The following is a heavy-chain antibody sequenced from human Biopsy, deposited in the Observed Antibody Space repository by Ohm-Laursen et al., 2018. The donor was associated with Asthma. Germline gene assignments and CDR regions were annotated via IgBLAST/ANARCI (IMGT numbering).Heavy chain of an antibody. J-gene: IGHJ4*02. D-gene: IGHD2-21*02. CDR2: VYYSGST. V-gene: IGHV4-59*01. Sequence: GTLSLTCIVSGGSINNFYWSWIRQPPGQGLESIGHVYYSGSTNYNSSLKRRVTISIDSSKNQFSLKLTSVTAADTAVYYCARGVDRVTGLLDHFDSWGQGTLVTVSS. CDR1: GGSINNFY. CDR3: ARGVDRVTGLLDHFDS.